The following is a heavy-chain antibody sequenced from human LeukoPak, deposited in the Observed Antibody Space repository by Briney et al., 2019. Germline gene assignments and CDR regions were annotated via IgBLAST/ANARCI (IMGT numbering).Heavy chain of an antibody. D-gene: IGHD5-12*01. CDR2: FDPEDGET. CDR3: AAGRHGVATWGFDY. V-gene: IGHV1-24*01. Sequence: ASVKVSCKVSGYTLTELSMHWVRQAPGKGLEWMGGFDPEDGETIYAQKFQGRVTMTEDTSADTAYMELSSLRSEDTAVYYCAAGRHGVATWGFDYWGQGTLVTVSS. J-gene: IGHJ4*02. CDR1: GYTLTELS.